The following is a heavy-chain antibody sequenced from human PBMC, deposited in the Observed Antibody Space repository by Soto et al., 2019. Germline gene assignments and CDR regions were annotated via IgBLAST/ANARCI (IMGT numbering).Heavy chain of an antibody. V-gene: IGHV1-2*02. J-gene: IGHJ3*02. CDR2: INPKSGDT. CDR3: AAYGRSDGFDI. D-gene: IGHD2-8*01. Sequence: QVQLVQSGAEVKKPGASVKVSCEASGYTFTGDYMHWVRQAPGQGLEWMGWINPKSGDTNYAQKFQGRVTMTRDTSITTAYMELSRLKSDDTAVYYCAAYGRSDGFDIWGQGTMVTVSS. CDR1: GYTFTGDY.